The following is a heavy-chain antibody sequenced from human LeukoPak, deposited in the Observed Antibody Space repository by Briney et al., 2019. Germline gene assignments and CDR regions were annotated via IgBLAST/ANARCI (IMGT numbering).Heavy chain of an antibody. J-gene: IGHJ4*02. D-gene: IGHD4-23*01. V-gene: IGHV1-69*04. CDR3: ARDRGGGNV. CDR2: IIPILGIA. Sequence: WMGRIIPILGIANYAQKFQGRVTITADKSTSTAYMELSSLRSEDTAVYYCARDRGGGNVWGQGTLVTVSS.